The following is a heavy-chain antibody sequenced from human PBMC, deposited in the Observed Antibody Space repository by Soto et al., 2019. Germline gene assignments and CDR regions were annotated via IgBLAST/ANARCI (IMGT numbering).Heavy chain of an antibody. CDR3: ARGYYYVWGIYPTHLDGWEV. V-gene: IGHV1-18*01. CDR1: AYSFTSQG. J-gene: IGHJ6*04. D-gene: IGHD3-10*01. CDR2: TTAYNDNT. Sequence: GASVKVSCKASAYSFTSQGISWVRQAPGQGLEWMGWTTAYNDNTNSPQKFQGRVTMTTDTSTSTAYMELRSLRSDDTAVYYCARGYYYVWGIYPTHLDGWEVWGKGTRVTVSS.